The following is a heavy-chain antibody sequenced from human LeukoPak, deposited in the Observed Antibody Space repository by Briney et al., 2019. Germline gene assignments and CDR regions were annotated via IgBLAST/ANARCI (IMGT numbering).Heavy chain of an antibody. J-gene: IGHJ4*02. CDR3: ARDRGYGDYDLDY. V-gene: IGHV3-66*01. D-gene: IGHD4-17*01. CDR1: GFTVSSNY. CDR2: IYSGGST. Sequence: GGSLRLSCAASGFTVSSNYMSWVRQAPGKGLEWVSAIYSGGSTYYADSVKGRFTISRDNSKNTLYLQMNSLRAEDTAVYYCARDRGYGDYDLDYWGQGTLVTVSS.